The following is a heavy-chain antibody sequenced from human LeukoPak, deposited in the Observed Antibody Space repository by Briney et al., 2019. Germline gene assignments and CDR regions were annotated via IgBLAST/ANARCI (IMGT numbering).Heavy chain of an antibody. J-gene: IGHJ4*02. Sequence: GGSLRLSCAASGFTFSSYSMNCVRQAPGKGLEWVAVISYDGSNKYYADSVKGRFTISRDNSKNTLYLQMNSLRAEDTAVYYCAKAGTTADFDYWGQGTLVTVSS. CDR2: ISYDGSNK. D-gene: IGHD1-1*01. CDR3: AKAGTTADFDY. V-gene: IGHV3-30*18. CDR1: GFTFSSYS.